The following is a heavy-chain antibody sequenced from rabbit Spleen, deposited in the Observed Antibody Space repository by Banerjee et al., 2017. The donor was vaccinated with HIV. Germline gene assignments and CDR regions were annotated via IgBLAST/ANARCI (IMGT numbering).Heavy chain of an antibody. V-gene: IGHV1S40*01. CDR2: IDANSAKT. CDR1: GFSFSSSYW. D-gene: IGHD4-2*01. J-gene: IGHJ4*01. CDR3: ARSAGSNSDVGCSL. Sequence: QSLEESGGDLVKPGASLTLTCTASGFSFSSSYWMSWVRQAPGKGLEWIACIDANSAKTYYTNWAKGRFTISKTSSTTVTLQMTSLTAADTATYFCARSAGSNSDVGCSLWGPGTLVTVS.